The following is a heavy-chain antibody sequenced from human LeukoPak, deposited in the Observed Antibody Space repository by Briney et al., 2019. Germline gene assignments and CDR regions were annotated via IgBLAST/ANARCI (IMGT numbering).Heavy chain of an antibody. Sequence: GGSLRLSCAASGFTFSSYAMSWVRQAPGKGLEWVSAISGSGGSTYYADSVKGRFTISRDNSKNTLYLQMNSLRAEDRAVYYCAKDYYDSSGYYSIDYWGQGTLVTVSS. V-gene: IGHV3-23*01. CDR3: AKDYYDSSGYYSIDY. CDR2: ISGSGGST. D-gene: IGHD3-22*01. J-gene: IGHJ4*02. CDR1: GFTFSSYA.